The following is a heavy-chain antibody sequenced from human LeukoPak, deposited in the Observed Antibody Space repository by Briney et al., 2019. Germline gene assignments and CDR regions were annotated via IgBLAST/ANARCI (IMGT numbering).Heavy chain of an antibody. CDR3: ARCQYNSSPDI. J-gene: IGHJ4*02. CDR2: ISGGSDHT. CDR1: GFSFRDYW. D-gene: IGHD1-14*01. Sequence: GGSLRFSCAASGFSFRDYWVSWVRQAPGKGLEWVSYISGGSDHTNYADSVKGRFTISRDNAKNSLYLQMNSLTDEDTAVYYCARCQYNSSPDIWGQGTLVTVSS. V-gene: IGHV3-11*03.